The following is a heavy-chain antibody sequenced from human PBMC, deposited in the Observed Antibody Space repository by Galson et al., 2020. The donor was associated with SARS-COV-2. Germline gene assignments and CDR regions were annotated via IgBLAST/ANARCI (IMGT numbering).Heavy chain of an antibody. Sequence: SETLSLTCAVYGGSFSGHYWSWNRQSPGKGLEWIGEITQSGSVNYNPSLKSRGTISADTSTNKFSLELRPVTAADTAVYYCARGLCQTTMVIVVFAGGAFYFVSGGKGTLV. CDR1: GGSFSGHY. D-gene: IGHD3-22*01. V-gene: IGHV4-34*01. CDR2: ITQSGSV. J-gene: IGHJ4*02. CDR3: ARGLCQTTMVIVVFAGGAFYFVS.